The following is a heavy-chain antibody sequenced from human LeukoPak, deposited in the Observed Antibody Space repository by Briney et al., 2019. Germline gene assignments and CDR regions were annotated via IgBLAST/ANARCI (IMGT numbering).Heavy chain of an antibody. Sequence: GGSLRLSCAASGFTSSRDIMNWVRQAPGKGREWGSSISISSSYIYYADSEKGRFTISRDNAKNSLYLQMNSLRAEDTAVYYCARDFSYDILTGYYPYYYYGMDVWGQGTTVTVSS. D-gene: IGHD3-9*01. J-gene: IGHJ6*02. CDR1: GFTSSRDI. V-gene: IGHV3-21*01. CDR2: ISISSSYI. CDR3: ARDFSYDILTGYYPYYYYGMDV.